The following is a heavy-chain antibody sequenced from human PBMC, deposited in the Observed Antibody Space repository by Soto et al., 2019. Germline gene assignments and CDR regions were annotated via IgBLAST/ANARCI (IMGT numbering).Heavy chain of an antibody. Sequence: ASVTVSRKASGFTFSNYGLNWVLQAPGQGLEWMGWVSANTGHTNYAQNLQGRVTITADESTSTAYMELSSLRSEDKAVYYCARGHCTNGVCYDYYHYDGMDVWGQGPTVTVSS. V-gene: IGHV1-18*01. J-gene: IGHJ6*02. D-gene: IGHD2-8*01. CDR3: ARGHCTNGVCYDYYHYDGMDV. CDR2: VSANTGHT. CDR1: GFTFSNYG.